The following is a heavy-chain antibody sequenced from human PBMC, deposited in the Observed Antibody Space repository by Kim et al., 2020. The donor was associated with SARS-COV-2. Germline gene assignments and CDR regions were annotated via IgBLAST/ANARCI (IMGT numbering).Heavy chain of an antibody. J-gene: IGHJ4*02. CDR1: GFTFSSYG. Sequence: GGSLRLSCAASGFTFSSYGMHWVRQAPGKGLEWVAVIWYDGSNKYYADSVKGRFTISRDNSKNTLYLQMNSLRAEDTAVYYCARGYYGSGSFLDYWGQGTLVTVSS. V-gene: IGHV3-33*01. CDR3: ARGYYGSGSFLDY. CDR2: IWYDGSNK. D-gene: IGHD3-10*01.